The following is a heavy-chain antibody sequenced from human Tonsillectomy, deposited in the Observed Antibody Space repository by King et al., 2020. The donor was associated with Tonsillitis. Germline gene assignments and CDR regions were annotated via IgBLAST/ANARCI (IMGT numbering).Heavy chain of an antibody. J-gene: IGHJ4*02. CDR2: IRYDGSNK. CDR1: GFTFSSYG. CDR3: AKAAPGIAVAGHFDY. Sequence: QLVESGGGVVQPGGSLRLSCAASGFTFSSYGMHWVRQAPGKGLEWVAFIRYDGSNKYYADSVKGRFTISRDNSKNTLYLQMNSLRAEDTAVYYCAKAAPGIAVAGHFDYWGQGTLVTVSS. D-gene: IGHD6-19*01. V-gene: IGHV3-30*02.